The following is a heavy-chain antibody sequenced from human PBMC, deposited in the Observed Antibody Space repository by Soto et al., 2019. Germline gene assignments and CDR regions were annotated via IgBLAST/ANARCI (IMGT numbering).Heavy chain of an antibody. Sequence: SETLSLTCTVSGDSMSSSNWWNWVRQPPGKGLEWIGEAHHSGRTNYNPSLKSRVTISVDRSQNHFSLKLSSVTAADTAVYYCARSEATALDYWGQGTLVT. CDR3: ARSEATALDY. V-gene: IGHV4-4*02. CDR1: GDSMSSSNW. J-gene: IGHJ4*02. CDR2: AHHSGRT.